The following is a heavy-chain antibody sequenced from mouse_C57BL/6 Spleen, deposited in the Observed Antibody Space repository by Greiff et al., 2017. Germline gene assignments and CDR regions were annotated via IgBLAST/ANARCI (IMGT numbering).Heavy chain of an antibody. CDR1: GYTFTSYD. D-gene: IGHD1-1*01. CDR3: ARRIYYYGSSHYYAMDY. J-gene: IGHJ4*01. Sequence: VKLMESGPELVKPGASVKLSCKASGYTFTSYDINWVKQRPGQGLEWIGWIYPRDGSPKYNEKFKGKATLTVDTSSSTAYMELHSLTSEDSAVYFCARRIYYYGSSHYYAMDYWGQGTSVTVSS. V-gene: IGHV1-85*01. CDR2: IYPRDGSP.